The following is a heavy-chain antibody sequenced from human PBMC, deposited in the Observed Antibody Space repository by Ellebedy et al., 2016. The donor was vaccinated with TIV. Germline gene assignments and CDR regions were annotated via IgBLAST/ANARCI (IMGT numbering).Heavy chain of an antibody. D-gene: IGHD3/OR15-3a*01. CDR3: ARSLLIFSFDKCYFDL. J-gene: IGHJ2*01. V-gene: IGHV4-39*01. CDR1: GGSISGASYY. CDR2: IFDTGSA. Sequence: SETLSLTCTVSGGSISGASYYWGWIRQPPGTGLEWIGHIFDTGSAYYNPSLKSRVSISVDTSKNQFSLKLVSVTAADAAVYYCARSLLIFSFDKCYFDLWGRGTLVTVSS.